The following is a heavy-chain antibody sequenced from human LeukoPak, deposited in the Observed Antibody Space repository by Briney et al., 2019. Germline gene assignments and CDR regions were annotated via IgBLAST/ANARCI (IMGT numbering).Heavy chain of an antibody. Sequence: ASVKVSCKASGYTFTSYAMNWVRQAPGQGLEWMGWINTNTGNPTYAQGFTGRFVFSLDTSVSTAYLQISSLKAEDTAVYYCARVGSSSWYQEIDYWGQGTLVTVSS. CDR2: INTNTGNP. CDR3: ARVGSSSWYQEIDY. J-gene: IGHJ4*02. V-gene: IGHV7-4-1*02. CDR1: GYTFTSYA. D-gene: IGHD6-13*01.